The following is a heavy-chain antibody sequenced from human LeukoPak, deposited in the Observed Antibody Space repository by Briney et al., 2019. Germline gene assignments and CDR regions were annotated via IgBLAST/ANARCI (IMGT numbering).Heavy chain of an antibody. J-gene: IGHJ4*02. CDR3: ARDPSGSYHLDY. D-gene: IGHD1-26*01. CDR1: GYTFTGYY. CDR2: INPSSGGT. Sequence: ASVKVSCKASGYTFTGYYMHWVRQAPGQGLEWMGWINPSSGGTNYAQKFQGRVTMTRDTSISTAYMELSRLRSDGTAVYYCARDPSGSYHLDYWGQGTLVTVSS. V-gene: IGHV1-2*02.